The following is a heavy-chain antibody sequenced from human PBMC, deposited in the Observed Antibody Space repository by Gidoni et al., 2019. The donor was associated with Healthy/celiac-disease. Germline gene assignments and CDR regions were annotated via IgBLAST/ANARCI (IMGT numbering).Heavy chain of an antibody. Sequence: EVQLVESGGGLVKPGESLRLSCASSGFTFSSYSMNWVRSAPGMGLEWVSSISSSSSYIYYADSVKGRFTISRDNAKNSLYLQMNSLRAEDTAVYYCARGSRGYCSGGSCFPPDYWGQGTLVTVSS. CDR3: ARGSRGYCSGGSCFPPDY. D-gene: IGHD2-15*01. V-gene: IGHV3-21*01. J-gene: IGHJ4*02. CDR2: ISSSSSYI. CDR1: GFTFSSYS.